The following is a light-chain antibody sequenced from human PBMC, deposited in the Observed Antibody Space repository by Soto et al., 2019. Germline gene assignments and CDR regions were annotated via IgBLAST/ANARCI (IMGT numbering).Light chain of an antibody. Sequence: DIQLTQSPSTLSASVGDRVTITCRASQGISSWLAWYQQKPGKAPKLLVYKASSLESGVPSRFSGSGSATEFTLTITTLQPDDFATYYCQQYEAYPLTFGGGAKVEI. CDR2: KAS. CDR3: QQYEAYPLT. V-gene: IGKV1-5*03. CDR1: QGISSW. J-gene: IGKJ4*01.